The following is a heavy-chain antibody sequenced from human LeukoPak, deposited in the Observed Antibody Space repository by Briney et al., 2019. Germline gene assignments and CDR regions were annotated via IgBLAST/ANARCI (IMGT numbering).Heavy chain of an antibody. CDR3: ARDERFCNGDNHYPDLGY. CDR2: INPNTGDT. V-gene: IGHV1-2*02. J-gene: IGHJ4*02. D-gene: IGHD2-15*01. CDR1: GYTFTGYY. Sequence: GASVKVSCKASGYTFTGYYLFWVRQAPGQGLEWMGWINPNTGDTSYGQKFQGRVTLTRGTSIRTTYMELSSLRSDDTAVYYCARDERFCNGDNHYPDLGYWGQGTLVTVSS.